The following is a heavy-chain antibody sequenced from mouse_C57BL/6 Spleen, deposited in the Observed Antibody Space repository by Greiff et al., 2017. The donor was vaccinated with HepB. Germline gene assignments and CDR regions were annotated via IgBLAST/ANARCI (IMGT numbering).Heavy chain of an antibody. CDR3: ARVDTTVVAHWYFDV. J-gene: IGHJ1*03. CDR2: IYPRDGST. D-gene: IGHD1-1*01. CDR1: GYTFTDHT. V-gene: IGHV1-78*01. Sequence: VKLQESDAELVKPGASVKISCKVSGYTFTDHTIHWMKQSPEQGLEWIGYIYPRDGSTKYNEKFKGKATLTADKSSSTAYMQLNSLTSEDSAVYFCARVDTTVVAHWYFDVWGTGTTVTVSS.